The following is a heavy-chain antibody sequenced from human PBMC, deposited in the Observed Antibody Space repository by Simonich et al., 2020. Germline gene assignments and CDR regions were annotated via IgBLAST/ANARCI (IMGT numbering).Heavy chain of an antibody. Sequence: QVQLVQSGAEVKKPGASVKVSCKASGYTFTSYDFNWVRRATGQGLEWMGWMNPNSGNTGYAQKSQGRVTITRNTSISTAYMEQSSLRDEDTAVYYWAGGRGGMSRGYVDYWGQGPLVTVSS. V-gene: IGHV1-8*03. J-gene: IGHJ4*02. D-gene: IGHD2-15*01. CDR3: AGGRGGMSRGYVDY. CDR1: GYTFTSYD. CDR2: MNPNSGNT.